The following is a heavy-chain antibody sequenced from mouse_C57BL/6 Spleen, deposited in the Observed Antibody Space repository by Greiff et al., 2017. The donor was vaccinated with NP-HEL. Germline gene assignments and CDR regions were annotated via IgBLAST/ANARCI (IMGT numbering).Heavy chain of an antibody. V-gene: IGHV1-59*01. Sequence: QVQLQQPGAELVRPGTSVKLSCKASGYTFTSYWMHWVKQRPGQGLEWIGVIDPSDSYTNYNQKFKGKATLTVDTSSSTAYMQLSSLTSEDSAVYYCARQVTTVVAPVAYWGQGTLVTVSA. CDR2: IDPSDSYT. D-gene: IGHD1-1*01. CDR3: ARQVTTVVAPVAY. CDR1: GYTFTSYW. J-gene: IGHJ3*01.